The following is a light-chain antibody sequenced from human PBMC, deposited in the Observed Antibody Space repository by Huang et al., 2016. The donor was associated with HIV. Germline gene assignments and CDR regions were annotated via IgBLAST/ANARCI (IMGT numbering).Light chain of an antibody. J-gene: IGKJ4*01. Sequence: EIVMTQSPATLSVSPGERATLSCRASQSVSTSLAWYQQKAGQAPRLLMYGTSTRATGVPARFSGSGSGTEFTLTISSLQSEDFAVYYCQQYNNWPPLTFGGGTRVEIK. V-gene: IGKV3-15*01. CDR1: QSVSTS. CDR3: QQYNNWPPLT. CDR2: GTS.